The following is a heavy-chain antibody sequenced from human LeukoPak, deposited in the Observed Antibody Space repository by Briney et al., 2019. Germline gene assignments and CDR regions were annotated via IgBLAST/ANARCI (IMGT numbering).Heavy chain of an antibody. CDR3: ATRAVVTARYFDF. CDR1: GYTFTGYY. J-gene: IGHJ4*02. D-gene: IGHD4-23*01. CDR2: INPNSGGT. V-gene: IGHV1-2*02. Sequence: ASVKVSCKASGYTFTGYYMHWVRQAPEQGLEWMGWINPNSGGTNYAQKFQGRVTMTRDTSISTAYMELSSLTSDDTAVYFCATRAVVTARYFDFWGQGTQVIVSS.